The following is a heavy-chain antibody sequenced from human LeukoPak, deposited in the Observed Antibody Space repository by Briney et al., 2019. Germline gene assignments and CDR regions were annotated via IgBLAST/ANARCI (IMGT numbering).Heavy chain of an antibody. D-gene: IGHD3-22*01. V-gene: IGHV4-39*01. Sequence: PSETLSLTCTVSGGPVSSNSYYWGWIRQPPGKGLEWLGTIYYSGATYYNPSLESRVTIFVDTSKNQFSLRLNSVTAADTAVYYGARLSGFMNYDSGGYNRFDYWGQGALVTVSS. J-gene: IGHJ5*01. CDR2: IYYSGAT. CDR3: ARLSGFMNYDSGGYNRFDY. CDR1: GGPVSSNSYY.